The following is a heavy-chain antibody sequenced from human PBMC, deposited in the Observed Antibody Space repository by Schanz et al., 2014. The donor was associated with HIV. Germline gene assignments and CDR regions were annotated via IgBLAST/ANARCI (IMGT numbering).Heavy chain of an antibody. D-gene: IGHD6-19*01. J-gene: IGHJ3*02. CDR3: ARDRSGLAVPKDDAFDI. V-gene: IGHV4-59*10. CDR2: IHATGNT. Sequence: QVQLQQWGAGLLRPSETLSLTCAVYGGSFSGYYWSWIRQPAGEGLEWIGRIHATGNTNYNASLKRRVTMSVDTSKNRFSRKLTSVTAADTAVYFCARDRSGLAVPKDDAFDIWGQGTVVTVSS. CDR1: GGSFSGYY.